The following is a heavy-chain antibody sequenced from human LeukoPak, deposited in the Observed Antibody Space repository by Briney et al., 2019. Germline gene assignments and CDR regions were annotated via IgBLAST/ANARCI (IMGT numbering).Heavy chain of an antibody. V-gene: IGHV4-34*01. Sequence: ETSETLSLTCAVYGGSFSGYYWSWIRQPPGKGLEWIGEINHSGSTNYNPSLKSRVTISVDTSKNQFSLKLSSVTAADTAVYYCARGAVTQNYYGSGSYYGALDYWGLGTLVTVSS. CDR1: GGSFSGYY. J-gene: IGHJ4*02. CDR3: ARGAVTQNYYGSGSYYGALDY. CDR2: INHSGST. D-gene: IGHD3-10*01.